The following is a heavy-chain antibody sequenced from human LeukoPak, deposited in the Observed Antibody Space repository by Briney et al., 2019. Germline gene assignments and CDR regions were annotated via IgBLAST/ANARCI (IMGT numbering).Heavy chain of an antibody. Sequence: SETLSLTCTVSGGSISSGSYYWSWIRQPAGKGLEWIGRIYTSGSTNYNPSLKSRVTISVDTSKNQFSLKLSSVTATDTAVYYCARLSSSWYLVLFDYWGQGTLVTVSS. J-gene: IGHJ4*02. CDR3: ARLSSSWYLVLFDY. CDR1: GGSISSGSYY. V-gene: IGHV4-61*02. D-gene: IGHD6-13*01. CDR2: IYTSGST.